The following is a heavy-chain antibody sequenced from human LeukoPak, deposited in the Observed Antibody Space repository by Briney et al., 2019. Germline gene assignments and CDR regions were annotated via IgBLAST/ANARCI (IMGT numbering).Heavy chain of an antibody. CDR2: INPNSGGT. D-gene: IGHD3-22*01. V-gene: IGHV1-2*02. Sequence: ASVKVSCKASGYTFTGYYMHWVRQAPGQGLEWMGWINPNSGGTNYAQKFQGRVTMTRDTSISTAYMELSRLRSDDTAVYYCARGYYYDSSGYLHPQQDIWGQGAMVTVSS. J-gene: IGHJ3*02. CDR1: GYTFTGYY. CDR3: ARGYYYDSSGYLHPQQDI.